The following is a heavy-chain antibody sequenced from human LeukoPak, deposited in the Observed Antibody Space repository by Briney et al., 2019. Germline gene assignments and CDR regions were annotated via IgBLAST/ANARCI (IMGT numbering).Heavy chain of an antibody. Sequence: GGSLRLSCAASEFTLSTYSMNWVRQAPGKGLEWVSAFSGSGGSTYYADSVKGRSTISRDNSKNTLYLQMNSLRAEDTAVYYCATVADFWSGYYLYYFDYWGQGTLVTVSS. D-gene: IGHD3-3*01. CDR2: FSGSGGST. CDR3: ATVADFWSGYYLYYFDY. V-gene: IGHV3-23*01. CDR1: EFTLSTYS. J-gene: IGHJ4*02.